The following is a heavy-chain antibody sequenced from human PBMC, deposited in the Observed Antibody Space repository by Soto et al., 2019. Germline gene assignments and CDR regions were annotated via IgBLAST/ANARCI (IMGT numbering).Heavy chain of an antibody. D-gene: IGHD1-7*01. CDR3: ARRRRDNWNCPYFDY. V-gene: IGHV4-39*01. Sequence: PSETLSLTCTVSGGSISSSSYYWGWIRQPPGKGLEWIGSIYYSGSTYYNPSLKSRVTISVDTSKNQFSLKLSSVTAADTAVYYCARRRRDNWNCPYFDYWGQGTLVTVSS. CDR1: GGSISSSSYY. CDR2: IYYSGST. J-gene: IGHJ4*02.